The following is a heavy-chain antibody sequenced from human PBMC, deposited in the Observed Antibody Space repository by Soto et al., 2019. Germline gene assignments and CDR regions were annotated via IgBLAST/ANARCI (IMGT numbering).Heavy chain of an antibody. Sequence: QVQLVESGGGVVQPGGSLRLSCAASGFAFSAYSMHWVRQAPGKGLEWVAVIQHNGNNIHYAESVTGRFTISRDNAKQILFLQMNCPTSAHTALYYCVRLGWGYSFGNGMDGWGQGTTVNVSS. V-gene: IGHV3-30-3*01. CDR3: VRLGWGYSFGNGMDG. CDR1: GFAFSAYS. CDR2: IQHNGNNI. J-gene: IGHJ6*02. D-gene: IGHD5-12*01.